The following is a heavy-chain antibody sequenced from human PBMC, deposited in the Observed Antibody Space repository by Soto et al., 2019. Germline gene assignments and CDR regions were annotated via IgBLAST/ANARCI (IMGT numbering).Heavy chain of an antibody. Sequence: ASVKVSCKASGYTFTHYHVYWVRQAPGRGLEWLGMINPSGGSTTYAQNLQGRVTMTRDTSTDTVYMELSSLRSEDTAVYYCAREAINSSGYSRYFQHWGQGTLVTVSS. D-gene: IGHD3-22*01. V-gene: IGHV1-46*01. CDR2: INPSGGST. CDR1: GYTFTHYH. CDR3: AREAINSSGYSRYFQH. J-gene: IGHJ1*01.